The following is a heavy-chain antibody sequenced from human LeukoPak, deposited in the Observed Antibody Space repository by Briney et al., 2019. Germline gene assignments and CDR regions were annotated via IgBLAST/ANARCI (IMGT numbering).Heavy chain of an antibody. CDR3: ARGLFRGVRTDPYYHYYMDV. Sequence: SETLSLTCAVYGGSFSAYYWSWIRQPPGKGLEWIGEINHSGSTNYNPSLKSRVTISVDTSKNQFSLRLRSVTAAETAVYFCARGLFRGVRTDPYYHYYMDVWGKGTTVTVSS. V-gene: IGHV4-34*01. CDR1: GGSFSAYY. J-gene: IGHJ6*03. D-gene: IGHD3-10*01. CDR2: INHSGST.